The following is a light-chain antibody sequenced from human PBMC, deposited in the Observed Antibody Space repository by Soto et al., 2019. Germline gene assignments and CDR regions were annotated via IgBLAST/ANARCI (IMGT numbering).Light chain of an antibody. Sequence: IQMTQSPSSVSASVGDRVTITCRASQGINSWLAWYQQIPGKAPKLLIYSASSLQSGVPSRFSGSGSGTDFTLTINSLQPEDFATYYCQQANSFPWTFGQGTTVEIE. V-gene: IGKV1D-12*01. CDR3: QQANSFPWT. CDR1: QGINSW. J-gene: IGKJ1*01. CDR2: SAS.